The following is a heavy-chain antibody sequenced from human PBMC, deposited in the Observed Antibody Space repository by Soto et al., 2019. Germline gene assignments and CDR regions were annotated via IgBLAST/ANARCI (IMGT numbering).Heavy chain of an antibody. V-gene: IGHV1-69*01. CDR1: GGTFSSYA. J-gene: IGHJ5*02. CDR2: IIPIFGTA. Sequence: QVQLVQSGAEVKKPGSLVKVSCKASGGTFSSYAISWVRQAPGQGLEWMGGIIPIFGTANYAQKFQGRVTITADESTTTAYMELSSLRSEDTAVYYCAITCTIFGVVTWFDPWGQGTLVTVSS. CDR3: AITCTIFGVVTWFDP. D-gene: IGHD3-3*01.